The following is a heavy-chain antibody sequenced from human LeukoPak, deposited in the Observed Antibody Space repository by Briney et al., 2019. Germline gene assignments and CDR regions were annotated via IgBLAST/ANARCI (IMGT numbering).Heavy chain of an antibody. Sequence: PGGSLRLSCTASGFTFTNYAMSWVRQAPGKGLEWVSAISGSGNNTYYTNSVTGRFTISRDNSKNTIYLQMNSLRAEDTAVYYCAKDQTPMDSGSYGFDYWGQGTLVTVSS. CDR1: GFTFTNYA. D-gene: IGHD1-26*01. CDR2: ISGSGNNT. J-gene: IGHJ4*02. CDR3: AKDQTPMDSGSYGFDY. V-gene: IGHV3-23*01.